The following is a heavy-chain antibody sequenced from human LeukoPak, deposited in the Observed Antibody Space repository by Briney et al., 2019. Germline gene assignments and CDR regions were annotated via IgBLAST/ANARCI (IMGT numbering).Heavy chain of an antibody. CDR2: IIPIFGTA. CDR3: ALWEYDYVWGSYPQGDY. J-gene: IGHJ4*02. CDR1: GGTFSSYA. D-gene: IGHD3-16*02. Sequence: SVKVSCKASGGTFSSYAISWVRQAPGQGLEWMGRIIPIFGTANYAQKFRGRVTITTDESTSTAYMELSSLRSEDAAVYYCALWEYDYVWGSYPQGDYWGQGTLVTVSS. V-gene: IGHV1-69*05.